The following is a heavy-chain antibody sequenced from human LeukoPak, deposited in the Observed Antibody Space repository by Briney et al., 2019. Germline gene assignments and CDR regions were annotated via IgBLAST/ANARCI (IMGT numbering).Heavy chain of an antibody. CDR3: ARGTVWRLGSYGLDV. CDR1: GFTVSSKY. CDR2: TYSGGST. J-gene: IGHJ6*02. Sequence: PGGSLRLSCVASGFTVSSKYMSWVRQAPGKGLEWVSVTYSGGSTYYGESVKGRFTISRDNSKNTVYLQMNALRAEDSAVYYCARGTVWRLGSYGLDVWGQGTTVTVSS. V-gene: IGHV3-53*01. D-gene: IGHD3-16*01.